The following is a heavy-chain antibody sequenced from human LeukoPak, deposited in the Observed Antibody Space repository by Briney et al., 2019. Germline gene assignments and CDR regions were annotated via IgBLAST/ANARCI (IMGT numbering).Heavy chain of an antibody. Sequence: LPGRSLRLSCAASGFTFDDYAMHWVRQAPGKGLEWVSGINWNSGNIGYADSVKGRFTISRDNAKNSLYLQMNSLRAEDTALYYCAKDRTGSWLSPNFDYWGQGTLVTVSS. CDR3: AKDRTGSWLSPNFDY. J-gene: IGHJ4*02. CDR1: GFTFDDYA. CDR2: INWNSGNI. V-gene: IGHV3-9*01. D-gene: IGHD6-13*01.